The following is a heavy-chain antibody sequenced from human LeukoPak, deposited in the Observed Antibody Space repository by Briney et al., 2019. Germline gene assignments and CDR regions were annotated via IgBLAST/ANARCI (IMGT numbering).Heavy chain of an antibody. V-gene: IGHV4-34*01. CDR1: GGSFSGYY. CDR2: INHSGST. Sequence: SETLSLTCAVYGGSFSGYYWSWIRQPPGKGLEWIGEINHSGSTNYNPSLKSRVTISVDTSKNQFSLKLSSVAAADTAVYYCARGAGSSSPDIYYYYYYYMDVWGKGPRLPSP. J-gene: IGHJ6*03. CDR3: ARGAGSSSPDIYYYYYYYMDV. D-gene: IGHD6-6*01.